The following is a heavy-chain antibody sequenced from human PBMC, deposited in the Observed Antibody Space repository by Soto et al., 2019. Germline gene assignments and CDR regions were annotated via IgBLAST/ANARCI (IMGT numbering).Heavy chain of an antibody. V-gene: IGHV3-23*01. CDR1: GFTFNSYA. J-gene: IGHJ4*02. CDR3: AKDHGPSGDGLDY. Sequence: EVQLLESGGGLVQPGGSLRLSCAASGFTFNSYAMSWVRQAPGKGLEWVSAISSRGGRTHYAVSVKGRFTISRDNSKISLCLQVNSLRAADTAVYYCAKDHGPSGDGLDYWGQGTLVTVSS. CDR2: ISSRGGRT. D-gene: IGHD4-17*01.